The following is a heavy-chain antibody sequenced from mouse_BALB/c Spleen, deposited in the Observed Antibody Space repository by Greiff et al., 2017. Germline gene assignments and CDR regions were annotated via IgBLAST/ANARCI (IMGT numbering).Heavy chain of an antibody. CDR2: INPGSGGT. V-gene: IGHV1-54*01. Sequence: VKVVESGAELVRPGTSVKVSCKASGYAFTNYLIEWVKQRPGQGLEWIGVINPGSGGTNYNEKFKGKATLTADKSSSTAYMQLSSLTSDDSAVYFCARSFITTATWFAYWGQGTLVTVSA. CDR3: ARSFITTATWFAY. J-gene: IGHJ3*01. D-gene: IGHD1-2*01. CDR1: GYAFTNYL.